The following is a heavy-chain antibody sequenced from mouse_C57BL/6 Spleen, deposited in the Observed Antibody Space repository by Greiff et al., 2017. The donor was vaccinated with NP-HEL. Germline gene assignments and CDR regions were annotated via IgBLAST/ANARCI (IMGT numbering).Heavy chain of an antibody. CDR2: IFPGSGST. CDR3: ARRGDYDGDFDY. J-gene: IGHJ2*01. V-gene: IGHV1-75*01. D-gene: IGHD2-4*01. Sequence: QVHVKQSGPELVKPGASVKISCKASGYTFTDYYINWVKQRPGQGLEWIGWIFPGSGSTYYNEKFKGKATLTVDKSSSTAYMLLSSLTSEDSAVYFCARRGDYDGDFDYWGQGTTLTVSS. CDR1: GYTFTDYY.